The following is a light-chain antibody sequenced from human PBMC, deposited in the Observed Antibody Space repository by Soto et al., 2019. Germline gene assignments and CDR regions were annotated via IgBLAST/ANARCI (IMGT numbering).Light chain of an antibody. V-gene: IGLV2-14*03. Sequence: QSALTQPASVSGSPGQSITISCTGTSSDVGGYNYVSWYQQHPDKVPRLLIYDVTRRPSGVSNRFSASKSGNTASLTISGLQAEDEADYYCTSYSSTSAPGVFGGGTKLTVL. CDR1: SSDVGGYNY. CDR2: DVT. J-gene: IGLJ3*02. CDR3: TSYSSTSAPGV.